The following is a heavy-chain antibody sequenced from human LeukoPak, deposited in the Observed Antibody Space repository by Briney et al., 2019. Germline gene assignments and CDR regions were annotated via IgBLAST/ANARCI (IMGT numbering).Heavy chain of an antibody. D-gene: IGHD3-22*01. CDR1: GGTFSSYA. CDR2: IILIFGTA. CDR3: ARDQYYYDSSGYHDAFDI. Sequence: SVKVSCKASGGTFSSYAISWVRQAPGQGLEWMGGIILIFGTANYAQKLQGRVTMTTDTSTSTAYMELRSLRSDDTAVYYCARDQYYYDSSGYHDAFDIWGQGTMVTVSS. V-gene: IGHV1-69*05. J-gene: IGHJ3*02.